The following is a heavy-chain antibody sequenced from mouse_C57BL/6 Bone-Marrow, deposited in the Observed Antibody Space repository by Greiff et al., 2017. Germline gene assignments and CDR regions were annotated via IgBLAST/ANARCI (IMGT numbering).Heavy chain of an antibody. CDR1: GFSLTSYA. D-gene: IGHD1-1*01. V-gene: IGHV2-9-1*01. CDR3: ARLNLLPRRTALGDYAMDY. CDR2: IWTGGGT. J-gene: IGHJ4*01. Sequence: VKLVESGPGLVAPSQSLSITCTVSGFSLTSYAISWVRQPPGKGLEWLGVIWTGGGTNYNSALKSRLSISKDNSKSQVFLKMNSLQTDDTARYYCARLNLLPRRTALGDYAMDYWGQGTSVTVSS.